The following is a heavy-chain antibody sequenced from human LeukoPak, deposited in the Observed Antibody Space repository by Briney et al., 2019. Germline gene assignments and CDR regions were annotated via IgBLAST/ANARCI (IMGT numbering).Heavy chain of an antibody. CDR1: GFTFSSYA. Sequence: GGSLRLSCAASGFTFSSYAMSWVRQAPGKGLEWVSAISGSGGSTYYADSVKGRFTISRDNSKSTLYLQMNSLRAEDTAVYYCARDFGSGSYEGVFDYWGQGTLVTASS. CDR3: ARDFGSGSYEGVFDY. CDR2: ISGSGGST. J-gene: IGHJ4*02. V-gene: IGHV3-23*01. D-gene: IGHD1-26*01.